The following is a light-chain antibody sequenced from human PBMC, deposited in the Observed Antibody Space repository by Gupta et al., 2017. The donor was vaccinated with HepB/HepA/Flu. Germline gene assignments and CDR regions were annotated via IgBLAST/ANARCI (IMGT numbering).Light chain of an antibody. V-gene: IGKV3-20*01. Sequence: EIVLPQSPGTLSLSPGERATLSCRASQSVSSSYVAWYQQKPGQAPRLLIYGASSRATGIPDRCSGSGSGTDFTLTISRLEPEDVAVYYCQEYGSAPLTFGGGTKVEIK. CDR1: QSVSSSY. J-gene: IGKJ4*01. CDR2: GAS. CDR3: QEYGSAPLT.